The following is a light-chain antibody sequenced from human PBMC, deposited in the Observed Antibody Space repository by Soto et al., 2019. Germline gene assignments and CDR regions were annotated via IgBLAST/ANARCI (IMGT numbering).Light chain of an antibody. CDR3: QQHGSSPWT. J-gene: IGKJ1*01. CDR1: QSFNSNY. CDR2: LAS. V-gene: IGKV3-20*01. Sequence: EIVLTQSPGTLSLSPGDTATLSCRASQSFNSNYLAWYRQKPGQAPRLLIYLASSRATGIPDRFSGSGSGTEFTLTISRLEPEDFAVYYCQQHGSSPWTFGQGTKVEIK.